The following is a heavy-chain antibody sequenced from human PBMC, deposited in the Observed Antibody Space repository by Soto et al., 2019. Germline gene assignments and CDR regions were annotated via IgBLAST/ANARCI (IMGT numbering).Heavy chain of an antibody. V-gene: IGHV4-59*01. Sequence: QVQLQESGPGLVKPSETLSLTCTVSGGSISSYYWSWIRQPPGKGLECIGYIYYSGSTNYNPSLKSRVTISVDTSKNQFSLKLSSVTAADTAVYYCARRLYDFSAAMDVWGQGTTVTVSS. J-gene: IGHJ6*02. CDR1: GGSISSYY. CDR3: ARRLYDFSAAMDV. CDR2: IYYSGST. D-gene: IGHD5-12*01.